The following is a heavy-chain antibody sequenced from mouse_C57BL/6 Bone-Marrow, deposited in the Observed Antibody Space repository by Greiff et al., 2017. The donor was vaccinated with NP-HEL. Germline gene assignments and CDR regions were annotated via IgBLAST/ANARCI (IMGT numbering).Heavy chain of an antibody. J-gene: IGHJ3*01. CDR1: GFTFSDYG. CDR3: ATHFAY. Sequence: DVHLVESGGGLVKPGGSPKLSCAASGFTFSDYGMHWVRQAPEKGLEWVAYISSGSSTIYYADTVKGRFTISRDNAKNTLFLQMTSLRSEDTAMYYCATHFAYWGQGTLVTVSA. CDR2: ISSGSSTI. V-gene: IGHV5-17*01.